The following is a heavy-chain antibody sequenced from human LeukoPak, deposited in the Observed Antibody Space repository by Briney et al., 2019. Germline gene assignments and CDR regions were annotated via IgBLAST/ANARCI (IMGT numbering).Heavy chain of an antibody. D-gene: IGHD3-10*01. CDR3: ARDLRFGEWKVQV. V-gene: IGHV1-46*01. CDR1: GYTFTSYY. Sequence: ASVKVSCKASGYTFTSYYMHWVRQAPGQGLEWMGIINPSGGSTSYAQKFRGRVTMTRDTSTSTVYMELSSLRSEDTAVYYCARDLRFGEWKVQVWGQGTMVTVSS. CDR2: INPSGGST. J-gene: IGHJ3*01.